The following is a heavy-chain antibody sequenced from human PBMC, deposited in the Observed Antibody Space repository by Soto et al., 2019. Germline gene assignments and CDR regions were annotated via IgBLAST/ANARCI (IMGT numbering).Heavy chain of an antibody. CDR3: ARLGASGSTMGYYYGMDV. CDR2: IYPGDSDT. CDR1: GYSFTSYW. J-gene: IGHJ6*02. D-gene: IGHD5-12*01. Sequence: GESLKISCKGSGYSFTSYWIGWVRQMPGKGLEWMGIIYPGDSDTRYSPSFQGQVTISADKPISTAYLQWSSLKASDTAMYYCARLGASGSTMGYYYGMDVWGQGTTVNVSS. V-gene: IGHV5-51*01.